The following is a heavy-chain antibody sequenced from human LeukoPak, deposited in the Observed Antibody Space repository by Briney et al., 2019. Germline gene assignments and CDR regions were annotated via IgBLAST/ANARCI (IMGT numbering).Heavy chain of an antibody. CDR1: GISVSTNY. Sequence: GGSLRLSCEGSGISVSTNYMNWVRQAPGKGQEWVSILYSGGSTYYADSVKGRFTVSRDSSKNTLYLHMNSLRAEDTAVYYCARVGDHYHWYLDVWGRGTLFTASS. V-gene: IGHV3-53*01. CDR2: LYSGGST. J-gene: IGHJ2*01. CDR3: ARVGDHYHWYLDV. D-gene: IGHD3-10*01.